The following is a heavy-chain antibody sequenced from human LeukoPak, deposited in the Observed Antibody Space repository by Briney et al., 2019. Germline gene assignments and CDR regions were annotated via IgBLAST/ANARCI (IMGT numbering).Heavy chain of an antibody. D-gene: IGHD2-15*01. CDR2: IYPGDSDT. CDR1: GDSFTNHW. CDR3: ARLVGGVVVVEGDNYYYGLDV. V-gene: IGHV5-51*01. Sequence: GESLKISFKGSGDSFTNHWIGWVRQTPGKGLEWMGMIYPGDSDTRDSPSFQGQVTISADMSISTTYLQWSSLKASDTAMYYCARLVGGVVVVEGDNYYYGLDVWGQGTTVTVSS. J-gene: IGHJ6*02.